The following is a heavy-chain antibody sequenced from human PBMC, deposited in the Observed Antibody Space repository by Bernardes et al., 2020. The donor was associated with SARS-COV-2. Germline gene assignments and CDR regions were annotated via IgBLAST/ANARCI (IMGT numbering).Heavy chain of an antibody. Sequence: GGSLRLSCTSSGFTFGDYTLNWVRQAPGKGLEWVGFIRTNAYRGTTEYAASVKGRFTISRDDSKSVAYLQMNSLKTEDTAVYYCKLNTISHYWGQGTLVTVSS. V-gene: IGHV3-49*04. J-gene: IGHJ4*02. CDR2: IRTNAYRGTT. D-gene: IGHD3-10*01. CDR3: KLNTISHY. CDR1: GFTFGDYT.